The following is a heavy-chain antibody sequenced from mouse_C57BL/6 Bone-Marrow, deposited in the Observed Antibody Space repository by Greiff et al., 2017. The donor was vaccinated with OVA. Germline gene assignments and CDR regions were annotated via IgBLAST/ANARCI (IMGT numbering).Heavy chain of an antibody. Sequence: QVQLKESGAELARPGASVKLSCKASGYTFTSYCISWVKQSTEQGLEWIGEIYPRSGNTYYNENFKGQFTLTADKSSSTPYMELRSLTSEDYEIYICASSRQGAMDYWGQGTSVTVSA. CDR1: GYTFTSYC. D-gene: IGHD6-1*01. CDR2: IYPRSGNT. V-gene: IGHV1-81*01. CDR3: ASSRQGAMDY. J-gene: IGHJ4*01.